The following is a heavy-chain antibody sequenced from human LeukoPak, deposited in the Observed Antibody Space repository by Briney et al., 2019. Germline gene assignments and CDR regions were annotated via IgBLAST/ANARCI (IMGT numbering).Heavy chain of an antibody. Sequence: ASVKVSCKASGGTFSSYAISWVRQAPGQGLEWMGGIIPIFGTANYAQKFQGRVTITADESTSTAYMELSSLRSEDTAVYYCARGRYSSSWYYYYYYGMDVWGQGTTVTVSS. J-gene: IGHJ6*02. CDR3: ARGRYSSSWYYYYYYGMDV. D-gene: IGHD6-13*01. CDR2: IIPIFGTA. V-gene: IGHV1-69*13. CDR1: GGTFSSYA.